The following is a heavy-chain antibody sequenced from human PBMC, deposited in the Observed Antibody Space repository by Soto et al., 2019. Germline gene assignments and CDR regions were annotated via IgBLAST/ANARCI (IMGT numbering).Heavy chain of an antibody. CDR1: GGTFSSYA. V-gene: IGHV1-69*18. Sequence: QVQLVQSGAEVKKPGSSVTVSCKASGGTFSSYAISWVRQAPGQGLEWMGRIIPFIGTANYAQKFQGRVTITADESTSPAYMELTSLRSEATAVYDCARVVMTTVPASYYYGMDVWGQGTTVTVSS. D-gene: IGHD4-4*01. J-gene: IGHJ6*01. CDR2: IIPFIGTA. CDR3: ARVVMTTVPASYYYGMDV.